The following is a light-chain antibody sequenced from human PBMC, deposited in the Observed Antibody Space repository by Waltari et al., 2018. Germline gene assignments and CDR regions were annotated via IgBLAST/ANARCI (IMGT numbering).Light chain of an antibody. V-gene: IGKV1-39*01. CDR3: QESYSTTWT. Sequence: DIQMTQSPSSLSASAGDRVTITCRASQTIRNHLNWYQQKPGKAPKLLIHAASSLQSGVPSRFSGNGSGTDFTLTISSLQPEDFATYYCQESYSTTWTFGPGTKVEIK. J-gene: IGKJ1*01. CDR2: AAS. CDR1: QTIRNH.